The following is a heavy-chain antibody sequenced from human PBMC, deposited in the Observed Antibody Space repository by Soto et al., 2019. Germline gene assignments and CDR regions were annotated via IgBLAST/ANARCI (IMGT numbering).Heavy chain of an antibody. V-gene: IGHV4-59*01. Sequence: PSETLSLTCILSGGSLSSYYWSWIRQPPGKGLEWIGHVYYSGSTNYNPSLKSRVTMSVDTSNDQFSLKLRSVTAADTAVYYCARDKYSNGFLDYWGQGILVTVSS. CDR2: VYYSGST. CDR3: ARDKYSNGFLDY. CDR1: GGSLSSYY. D-gene: IGHD6-19*01. J-gene: IGHJ4*02.